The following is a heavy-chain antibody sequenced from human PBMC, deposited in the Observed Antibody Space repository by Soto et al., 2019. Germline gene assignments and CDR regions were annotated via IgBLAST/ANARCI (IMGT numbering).Heavy chain of an antibody. Sequence: SVKVSCKASGVTFSSYAISWVRQAPGQGLEWMGGIIPIFGTANYAQKFQGRVTITADESTSTAYMELSSLRSEDTAVYYCARDLLDGYNDMAWGQGTLVTVSS. CDR1: GVTFSSYA. V-gene: IGHV1-69*13. D-gene: IGHD3-9*01. CDR3: ARDLLDGYNDMA. J-gene: IGHJ5*02. CDR2: IIPIFGTA.